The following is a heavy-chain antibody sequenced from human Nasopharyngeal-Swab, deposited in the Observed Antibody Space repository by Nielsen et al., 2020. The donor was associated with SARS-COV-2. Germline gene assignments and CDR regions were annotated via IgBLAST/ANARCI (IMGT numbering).Heavy chain of an antibody. CDR1: GFTFDDYA. J-gene: IGHJ6*03. Sequence: GGSLRLSCAASGFTFDDYAMHWVQQAPGKGLEWVSGISWNSGSIGYADSVKGRFTISGDNAKNSLYLQMNSLRAEDTALYYCAKDMSPNTYYYMDVWGEGTTVTVSS. V-gene: IGHV3-9*01. CDR2: ISWNSGSI. CDR3: AKDMSPNTYYYMDV.